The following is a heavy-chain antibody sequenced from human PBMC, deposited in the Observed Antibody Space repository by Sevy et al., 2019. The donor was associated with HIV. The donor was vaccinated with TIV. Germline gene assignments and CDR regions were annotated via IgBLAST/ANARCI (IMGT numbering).Heavy chain of an antibody. D-gene: IGHD2-15*01. CDR2: ISWNGGYL. CDR3: AKSWGYCSGGSCNRRAEFLQH. Sequence: GGSLRLSCAASGFTFDDYTMYWVRQAPGKGLEWVSVISWNGGYLEYAASVEGRFTISRDNAKKSLYLQMNSLKVEDTALYYCAKSWGYCSGGSCNRRAEFLQHWGQGTLVTVSS. CDR1: GFTFDDYT. J-gene: IGHJ1*01. V-gene: IGHV3-9*01.